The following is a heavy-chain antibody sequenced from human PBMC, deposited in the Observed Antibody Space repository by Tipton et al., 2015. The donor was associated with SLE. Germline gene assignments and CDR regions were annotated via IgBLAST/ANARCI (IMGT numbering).Heavy chain of an antibody. CDR1: GGSISSYY. J-gene: IGHJ3*02. CDR3: ARQYYYDSSGYGGVDAFDI. D-gene: IGHD3-22*01. V-gene: IGHV4-59*08. Sequence: TLSLTCTASGGSISSYYWSWIRQPPGKGLEWIGYIYYSGSTNYNPSLKSRVTISVDTSKNQFSLKLGSVTAADTAVYYCARQYYYDSSGYGGVDAFDIWGQGTMVTVSS. CDR2: IYYSGST.